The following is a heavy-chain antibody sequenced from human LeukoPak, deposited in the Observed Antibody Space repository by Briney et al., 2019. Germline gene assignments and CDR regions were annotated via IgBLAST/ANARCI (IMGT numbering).Heavy chain of an antibody. CDR1: GGSISSYY. J-gene: IGHJ6*03. Sequence: SETLSLTCTVSGGSISSYYWSWIRQPPGKGLEWIGYIYYSGSTNYNPSLKSRVTISVDTSKNQFSLKLSSVTAADTAVYYCARLAVVVPAARDYYYMVVWGKGTTITVSS. CDR3: ARLAVVVPAARDYYYMVV. CDR2: IYYSGST. V-gene: IGHV4-59*01. D-gene: IGHD2-2*01.